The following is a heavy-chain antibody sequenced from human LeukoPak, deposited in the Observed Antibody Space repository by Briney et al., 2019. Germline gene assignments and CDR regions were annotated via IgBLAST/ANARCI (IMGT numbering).Heavy chain of an antibody. CDR1: EFTFSTYG. V-gene: IGHV3-33*08. CDR2: IWYDGSNK. Sequence: GGSLRLSCAASEFTFSTYGMHWVRQAPGKGLEWVAVIWYDGSNKYYADSVKGRFTISRDNSKNTLYLQMNSLRAEDTAVYYCARDRGRTGTSAFYWFDPWGQGTLVTVSS. J-gene: IGHJ5*02. D-gene: IGHD1-7*01. CDR3: ARDRGRTGTSAFYWFDP.